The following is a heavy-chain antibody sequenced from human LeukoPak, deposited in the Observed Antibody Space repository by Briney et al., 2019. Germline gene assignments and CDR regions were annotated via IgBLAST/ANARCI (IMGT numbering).Heavy chain of an antibody. J-gene: IGHJ4*02. CDR3: ARPFSYSSGWYYFDY. Sequence: SETLSLTCTVSGGSISSSSYYWGWIRQPPGKGLEWIGSIYYSGSTYYNPSLKSRVTISVDTSKNQFSLELSSVTAADTAVYYCARPFSYSSGWYYFDYWGQGTLVTVSS. D-gene: IGHD6-19*01. CDR1: GGSISSSSYY. CDR2: IYYSGST. V-gene: IGHV4-39*01.